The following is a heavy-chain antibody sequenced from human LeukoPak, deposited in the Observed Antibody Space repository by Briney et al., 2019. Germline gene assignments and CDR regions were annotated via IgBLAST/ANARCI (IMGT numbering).Heavy chain of an antibody. D-gene: IGHD3-9*01. J-gene: IGHJ4*02. CDR1: GGTFSSYA. CDR2: IIPIFGTA. Sequence: SVKVSCKASGGTFSSYAISWVRQAPGQGLEWMGGIIPIFGTANYAQKFQGRVTITADKSTRTAYMELSSLRSEDTAVSYCARAARYFDWLLYADYWGQGTLVTVSS. V-gene: IGHV1-69*06. CDR3: ARAARYFDWLLYADY.